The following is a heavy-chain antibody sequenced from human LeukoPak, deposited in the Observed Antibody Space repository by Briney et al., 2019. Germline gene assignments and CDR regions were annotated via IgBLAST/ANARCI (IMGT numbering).Heavy chain of an antibody. D-gene: IGHD6-13*01. V-gene: IGHV4-59*01. CDR1: GVSISPYY. J-gene: IGHJ5*02. CDR2: IYYSGST. CDR3: ARHKYISNSFNWFDP. Sequence: SETLSLTCTVSGVSISPYYWSWIRQPPGKGLERIGYIYYSGSTNYNPSLKSRVTISVDTSKNQFSLKLSSVTAADTAVYYCARHKYISNSFNWFDPWGQGTLVTVSS.